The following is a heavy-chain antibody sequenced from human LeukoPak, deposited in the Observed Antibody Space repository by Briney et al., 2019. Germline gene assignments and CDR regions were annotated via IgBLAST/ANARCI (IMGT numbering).Heavy chain of an antibody. CDR1: GFPFSNYG. CDR3: AELGITMIGGV. CDR2: ISYDEIKK. Sequence: GGPLRLSCAASGFPFSNYGMHWVRQAPDRGLEWVAIISYDEIKKYYADAVKGRFTICRDNSKNTLYLQMNGLRAEDTAVYYCAELGITMIGGVWGKGTTVTISS. V-gene: IGHV3-30*18. D-gene: IGHD3-10*02. J-gene: IGHJ6*04.